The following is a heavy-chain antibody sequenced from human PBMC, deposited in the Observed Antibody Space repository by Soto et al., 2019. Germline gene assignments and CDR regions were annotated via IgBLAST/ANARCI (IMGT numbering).Heavy chain of an antibody. D-gene: IGHD3-22*01. J-gene: IGHJ6*02. CDR1: AGSISSRNW. CDR2: IHHSGST. Sequence: QVQLQESGPGLVKPSGTLSLTCAVSAGSISSRNWWTWVRQSPGKGLEWIGEIHHSGSTNYNPSLKSRVTISVYKAKYXFSLKLTSVTAADTAVYYCARTSYYDSSGYYGMDVWGQGTTVTVSS. V-gene: IGHV4-4*02. CDR3: ARTSYYDSSGYYGMDV.